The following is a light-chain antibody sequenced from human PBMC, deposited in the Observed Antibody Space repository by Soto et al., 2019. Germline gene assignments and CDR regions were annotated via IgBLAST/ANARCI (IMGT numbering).Light chain of an antibody. Sequence: DIQLTQSPSFLSASVGDRVTITCRASQDISSYLAWFHQKPGKAPKLLIYAASTLQSGVPSRFSGSGSGTEFTITISSLQPEDFATYYCQQVNSYPLTFGGGTKVEIK. V-gene: IGKV1-9*01. CDR3: QQVNSYPLT. CDR2: AAS. CDR1: QDISSY. J-gene: IGKJ4*01.